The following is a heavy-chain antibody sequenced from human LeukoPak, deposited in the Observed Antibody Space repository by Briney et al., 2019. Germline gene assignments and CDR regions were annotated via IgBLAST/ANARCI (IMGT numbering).Heavy chain of an antibody. V-gene: IGHV3-21*04. Sequence: GGSLRLSCAASGFTFSSYSMNWVRQAPGKGLEWVSSFSSSSSYIYYADSVKGRFTISRDNSKNTLYLQMNSLRAEDTAVYYCAKGRWFGEFLDAFDIWGQGTMVTVSS. CDR3: AKGRWFGEFLDAFDI. J-gene: IGHJ3*02. CDR1: GFTFSSYS. D-gene: IGHD3-10*01. CDR2: FSSSSSYI.